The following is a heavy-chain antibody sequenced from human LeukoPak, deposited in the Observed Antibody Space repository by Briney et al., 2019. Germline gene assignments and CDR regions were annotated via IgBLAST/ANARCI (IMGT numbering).Heavy chain of an antibody. CDR1: DGSLTSSGHY. J-gene: IGHJ4*02. V-gene: IGHV4-39*01. Sequence: PSQTLSLTCSVSDGSLTSSGHYWGWIRQPPGKGLEWIGSFFYGGTTYYNPSLNGRATVSLGTSKNQFFLKMTSVTVADTAVYYCARAFDKWGQGILVTVSS. CDR2: FFYGGTT. CDR3: ARAFDK.